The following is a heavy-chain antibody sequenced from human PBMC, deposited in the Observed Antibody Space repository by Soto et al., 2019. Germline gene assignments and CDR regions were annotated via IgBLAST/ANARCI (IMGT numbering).Heavy chain of an antibody. Sequence: SETLFLSFAVSGGSISSGGYSWSWIRQPPGKGLEWIGYIYHSGSTYYNPSLKSRVTISVDRSKNQFSLKLSSVTAADTAVYYCARAGPYYDFWSGYYPFDYWGQGTLVTVSS. J-gene: IGHJ4*02. CDR2: IYHSGST. CDR1: GGSISSGGYS. V-gene: IGHV4-30-2*01. CDR3: ARAGPYYDFWSGYYPFDY. D-gene: IGHD3-3*01.